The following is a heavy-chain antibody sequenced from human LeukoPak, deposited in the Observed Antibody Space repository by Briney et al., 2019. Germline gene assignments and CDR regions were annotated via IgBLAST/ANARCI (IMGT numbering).Heavy chain of an antibody. CDR2: VSSSGSTI. J-gene: IGHJ4*02. Sequence: GGSLRLSCAASGFTFSDYYMSWIRQAPGKGLEWVSYVSSSGSTIYYADSVKGRFTISRDNAKNSLYLQMNSLRAEDTAVYYCAREIEMATTVPGYWGQGTLVTVSS. V-gene: IGHV3-11*01. D-gene: IGHD5-24*01. CDR1: GFTFSDYY. CDR3: AREIEMATTVPGY.